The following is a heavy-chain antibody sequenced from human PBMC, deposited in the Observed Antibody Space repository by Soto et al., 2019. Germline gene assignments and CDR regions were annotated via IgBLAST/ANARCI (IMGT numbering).Heavy chain of an antibody. Sequence: SQTLSLTCAISGDSVSSNSAAWNWIRQSPSRGLEWLGRTYYRSKWYNDYAVSVKSRITINPDTSKNQFPLQLNSVTPEDTAVYYCARDVLWYQLPPYYYYGMDVWGQGTTVTVSS. V-gene: IGHV6-1*01. D-gene: IGHD2-2*01. CDR3: ARDVLWYQLPPYYYYGMDV. CDR1: GDSVSSNSAA. CDR2: TYYRSKWYN. J-gene: IGHJ6*02.